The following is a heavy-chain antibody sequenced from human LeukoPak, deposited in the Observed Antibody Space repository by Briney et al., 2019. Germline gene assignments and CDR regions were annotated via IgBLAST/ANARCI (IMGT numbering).Heavy chain of an antibody. CDR1: GFTFSSYG. D-gene: IGHD2-15*01. V-gene: IGHV3-30*18. CDR2: ISYDGSNK. J-gene: IGHJ6*02. Sequence: GGSLRLSCAASGFTFSSYGMHWVRHAPGKGLEWVAVISYDGSNKYYADSVKGRFTISRDNSKNTLYLQMNSLRAEDTAVYYCAKPRTAATYGMDVWGQGTTVTVSS. CDR3: AKPRTAATYGMDV.